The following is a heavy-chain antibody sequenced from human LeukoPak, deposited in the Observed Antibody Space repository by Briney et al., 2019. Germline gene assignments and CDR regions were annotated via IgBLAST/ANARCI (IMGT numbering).Heavy chain of an antibody. V-gene: IGHV4-38-2*02. CDR2: IYHSGST. CDR1: TYSISSSYY. J-gene: IGHJ4*02. Sequence: SETLSLTCTVSTYSISSSYYWGWIRQPPDKGLELIGIIYHSGSTYYNPSLKSRVTISVDTSKNQFSLKLNSVTAANTAVYYCARVESGYDSWVDYWGQGTLVTVS. D-gene: IGHD5-12*01. CDR3: ARVESGYDSWVDY.